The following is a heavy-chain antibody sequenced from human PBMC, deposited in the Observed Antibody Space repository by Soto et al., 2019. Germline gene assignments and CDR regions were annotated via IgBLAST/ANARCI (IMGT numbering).Heavy chain of an antibody. CDR1: GFTFSSYW. CDR2: INADGTIT. CDR3: STDTFGPRDC. Sequence: EVQLVESGGGLAQPGGSLRLSCAASGFTFSSYWMHWVRQAPGEGLVWVARINADGTITTYADSMKGRVTISRDNAMDMLYLEVNSLRVEDTAMYYCSTDTFGPRDCWGQGTLVTVSS. D-gene: IGHD3-10*01. V-gene: IGHV3-74*01. J-gene: IGHJ4*02.